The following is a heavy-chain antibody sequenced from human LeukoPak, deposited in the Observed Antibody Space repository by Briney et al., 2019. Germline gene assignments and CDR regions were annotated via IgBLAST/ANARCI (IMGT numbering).Heavy chain of an antibody. CDR1: GFTFSDYY. CDR3: ARERDGRFFDY. CDR2: LSGTSDTI. J-gene: IGHJ4*02. Sequence: GGSLRLSCAASGFTFSDYYMSWIRQAPGKGLEWVSYLSGTSDTIDYADSVKGRFTISRDNAKNSLHLQMNTLRAEDTAVYYCARERDGRFFDYWGQGTLVTVSS. V-gene: IGHV3-11*04. D-gene: IGHD5-24*01.